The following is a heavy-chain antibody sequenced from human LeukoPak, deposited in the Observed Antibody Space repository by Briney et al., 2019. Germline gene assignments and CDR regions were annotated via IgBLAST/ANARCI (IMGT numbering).Heavy chain of an antibody. V-gene: IGHV1-2*02. J-gene: IGHJ4*02. CDR2: INPNSGGT. Sequence: GASVKVSCKASGYTFTGYYMLWVRQAPGEGLEWMGWINPNSGGTNYAQKFQGRVTMTRATSISTAYMELSRLRSDDTAVYYCARVRNVVVVNQFYFDYWGQGTLVTVSS. CDR1: GYTFTGYY. D-gene: IGHD3-22*01. CDR3: ARVRNVVVVNQFYFDY.